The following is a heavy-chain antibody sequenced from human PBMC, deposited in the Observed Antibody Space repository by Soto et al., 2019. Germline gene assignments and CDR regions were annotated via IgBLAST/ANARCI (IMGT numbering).Heavy chain of an antibody. V-gene: IGHV1-18*01. CDR1: GYTFSSYG. CDR2: ISGYNGNT. J-gene: IGHJ4*02. CDR3: VRSPEYSSSSGAFDY. Sequence: ASVKVSCKASGYTFSSYGISWVRQAPGQGLEWMGWISGYNGNTNYAQKPQGRVSMTTDTSTSTAHMELRSLRSDDTAVYYCVRSPEYSSSSGAFDYWGQGTLVTVSS. D-gene: IGHD6-6*01.